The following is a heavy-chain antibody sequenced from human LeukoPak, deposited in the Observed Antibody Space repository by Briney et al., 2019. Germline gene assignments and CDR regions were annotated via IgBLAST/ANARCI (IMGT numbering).Heavy chain of an antibody. D-gene: IGHD6-13*01. CDR3: ARDLAGYFPN. CDR1: GVTFRSYA. Sequence: GGPLNLYIGASGVTFRSYARRWVHPEKGKGLEWVSAISGSGGSTYYADSVKGRFTISRDNSKNTLYLQMNSLRAEDTAVYYCARDLAGYFPNWGQGTLVTVSS. J-gene: IGHJ4*02. V-gene: IGHV3-23*01. CDR2: ISGSGGST.